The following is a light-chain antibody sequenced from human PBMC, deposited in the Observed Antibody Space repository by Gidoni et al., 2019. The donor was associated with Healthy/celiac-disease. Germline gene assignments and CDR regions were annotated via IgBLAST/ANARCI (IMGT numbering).Light chain of an antibody. J-gene: IGKJ1*01. V-gene: IGKV3-11*01. CDR2: DAS. Sequence: EIVLTQSPATLSLSPGERATLSCRASQSVSSYLAWYQQKPGQAPRLLIYDASNRATCIPARFSGSGSGTDFTLTISSLEPEDFAVYYCQQRSNWLWTFGQGTKVEIK. CDR3: QQRSNWLWT. CDR1: QSVSSY.